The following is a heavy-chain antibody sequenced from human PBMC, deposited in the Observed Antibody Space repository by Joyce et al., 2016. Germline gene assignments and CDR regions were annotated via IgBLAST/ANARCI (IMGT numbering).Heavy chain of an antibody. J-gene: IGHJ4*02. V-gene: IGHV3-21*01. CDR1: GFTFSSYS. CDR3: ARSSYTNGIFDY. D-gene: IGHD2-8*01. CDR2: LSSSSSYI. Sequence: EVQLVESGGGLVKPGGSLRLSCAASGFTFSSYSMSWVRQAPGKGSECVSYLSSSSSYIKYTDSVKGRFTISRDNAKNSLYLQMNSLRVEDTAVYYCARSSYTNGIFDYWGQGTLVTVSS.